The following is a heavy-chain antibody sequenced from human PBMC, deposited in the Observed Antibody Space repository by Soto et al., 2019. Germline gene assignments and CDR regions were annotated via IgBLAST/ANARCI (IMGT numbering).Heavy chain of an antibody. CDR2: INHSGST. V-gene: IGHV4-34*01. J-gene: IGHJ6*02. CDR3: ARVRITFGGVIVLYGMDV. D-gene: IGHD3-16*02. CDR1: GGSFSGYY. Sequence: QVQLQQWGAGLLKPSETLSLTCAVYGGSFSGYYWSWIRQPPGKGLEWIGEINHSGSTNYNPSLKSGVTIAVDTSKSQFSLKLSSVTAADTAVYYCARVRITFGGVIVLYGMDVWGQGTTVTVSS.